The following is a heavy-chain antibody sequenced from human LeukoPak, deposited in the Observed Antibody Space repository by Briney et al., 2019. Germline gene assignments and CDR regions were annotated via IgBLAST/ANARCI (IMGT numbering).Heavy chain of an antibody. CDR3: ARDNSVRDEAWWFNP. D-gene: IGHD5-24*01. CDR1: GGTVSRYP. J-gene: IGHJ5*02. V-gene: IGHV1-69*05. Sequence: SVKVSCKASGGTVSRYPISWVRQAPGQGLEWMGGIIPIFGTANYAQKFQGRVTLTRDMSTSTDYLELSSLRPEDTAVYYCARDNSVRDEAWWFNPWGQGTLVTVSS. CDR2: IIPIFGTA.